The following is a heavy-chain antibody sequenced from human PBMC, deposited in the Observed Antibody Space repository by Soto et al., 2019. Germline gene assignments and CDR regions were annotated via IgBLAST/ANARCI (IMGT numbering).Heavy chain of an antibody. J-gene: IGHJ6*02. D-gene: IGHD3-10*01. V-gene: IGHV3-11*01. Sequence: QVQLVESGGGLVKPGGSLTLSCVASGFTFSDYYMAWIRQTPGKGLEWVSYTSVDGVDRFYADSVKGRFTISRDNARKSLSLQMNSLRDEDTAVYYCARPNGESMRYYHGMDVWGQGTMVIVSS. CDR2: TSVDGVDR. CDR3: ARPNGESMRYYHGMDV. CDR1: GFTFSDYY.